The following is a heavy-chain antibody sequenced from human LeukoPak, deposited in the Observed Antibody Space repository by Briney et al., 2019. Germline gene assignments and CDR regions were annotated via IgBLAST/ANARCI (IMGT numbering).Heavy chain of an antibody. CDR3: AKGEYGDTWSHIDY. Sequence: GGSLRLSRAASGFTFDGHIMHWVRQAPGKGLEWISLISWDGAGAHYAASVNGRFTISRDNRKNSLYLQMDSLTTEDTAVYYCAKGEYGDTWSHIDYWGQGTLVTVSS. J-gene: IGHJ4*02. V-gene: IGHV3-43*01. CDR2: ISWDGAGA. D-gene: IGHD4-17*01. CDR1: GFTFDGHI.